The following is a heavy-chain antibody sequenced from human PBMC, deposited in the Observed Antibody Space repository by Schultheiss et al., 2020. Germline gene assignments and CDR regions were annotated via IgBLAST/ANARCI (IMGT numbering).Heavy chain of an antibody. D-gene: IGHD5-18*01. J-gene: IGHJ4*02. CDR3: ARVGPETAMVFID. CDR2: ISYDGSNK. CDR1: GFTFSSYG. Sequence: GESLKISCAASGFTFSSYGMHWVRQAPGKGLEWVAVISYDGSNKYYADSVKGRFTISRDNSKNTLYLQMNSLRAEDTAVYYCARVGPETAMVFIDWGQGTLVTVSS. V-gene: IGHV3-30*03.